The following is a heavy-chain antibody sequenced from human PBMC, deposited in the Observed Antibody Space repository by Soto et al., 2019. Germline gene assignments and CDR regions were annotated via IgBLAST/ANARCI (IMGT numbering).Heavy chain of an antibody. D-gene: IGHD6-19*01. CDR2: TYYRSKWYN. V-gene: IGHV6-1*01. J-gene: IGHJ3*02. CDR3: ARTIGMAGSLHAFDI. Sequence: SHTLSLTCAISGYSVSSNSAAWNLIRQSPSRGFEWLGRTYYRSKWYNDYAVSVKSRITINPDTSKNQFSLQLNSVTPEDTAVYYCARTIGMAGSLHAFDIWGQGTMVTVSS. CDR1: GYSVSSNSAA.